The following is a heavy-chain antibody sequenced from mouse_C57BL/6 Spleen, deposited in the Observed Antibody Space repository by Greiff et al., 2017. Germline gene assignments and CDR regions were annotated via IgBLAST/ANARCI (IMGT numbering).Heavy chain of an antibody. Sequence: QVQLKQPGAELVKPGASVKMSCKASGYTFTSYWITWVKQRPGQGLEWIGDIYPGSGSTNYNEKFKSKATLTVDTSSSTAYMQLSSLTSEDSAVYYCARWNGSSDYYAMDYWGKGTSVTVSS. CDR2: IYPGSGST. CDR1: GYTFTSYW. CDR3: ARWNGSSDYYAMDY. D-gene: IGHD1-1*01. J-gene: IGHJ4*01. V-gene: IGHV1-55*01.